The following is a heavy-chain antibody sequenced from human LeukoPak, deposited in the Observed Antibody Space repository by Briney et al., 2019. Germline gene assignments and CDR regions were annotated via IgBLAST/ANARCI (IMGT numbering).Heavy chain of an antibody. D-gene: IGHD6-19*01. CDR1: GYTFTSYY. CDR3: ARTPDNSGWYEVY. V-gene: IGHV1-46*01. CDR2: IDPIAGST. Sequence: ASVTVSCKASGYTFTSYYMHWVRQAPGQGLEWMGIIDPIAGSTSYAQKFQGIVTMTRDTSTSTVYMELSSLTSEDTAVYYCARTPDNSGWYEVYWGQGTLVTVSS. J-gene: IGHJ4*02.